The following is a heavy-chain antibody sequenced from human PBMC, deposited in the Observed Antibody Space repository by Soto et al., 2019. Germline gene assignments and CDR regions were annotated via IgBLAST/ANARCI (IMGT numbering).Heavy chain of an antibody. CDR2: VDYSGST. CDR3: ARGRRSSGRHDAFDI. V-gene: IGHV4-59*01. Sequence: QVQLQESGLGLVKPSETLSLTCTVSGGSISTYYWSWIRQPPGKGLEWIAYVDYSGSTDYNPSLTSRVTISVATSKIQCSLKLNSVTAADTAVYYCARGRRSSGRHDAFDIWGQGTIVTVSS. D-gene: IGHD6-19*01. CDR1: GGSISTYY. J-gene: IGHJ3*02.